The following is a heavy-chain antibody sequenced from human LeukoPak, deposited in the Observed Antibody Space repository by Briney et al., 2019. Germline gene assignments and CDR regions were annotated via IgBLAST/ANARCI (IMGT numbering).Heavy chain of an antibody. V-gene: IGHV4-59*01. Sequence: SETLSLTCTVSGGSMSSYYWSWIRQPPGKGLEWIGYIYYSGTTKYNPSLKSRVTISLDTSKNQFSLKVNSLTAADTAVYYCARAKPTKYSSSWYWFGPWGQGTLVTVSS. CDR3: ARAKPTKYSSSWYWFGP. J-gene: IGHJ5*02. D-gene: IGHD6-13*01. CDR2: IYYSGTT. CDR1: GGSMSSYY.